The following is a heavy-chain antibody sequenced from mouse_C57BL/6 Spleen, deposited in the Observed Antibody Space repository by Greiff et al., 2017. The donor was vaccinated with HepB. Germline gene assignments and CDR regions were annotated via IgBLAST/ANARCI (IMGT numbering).Heavy chain of an antibody. D-gene: IGHD2-4*01. CDR2: IYPGDGDT. Sequence: QVQLQQSGAELVKPGASVKISCKASGYAFSSYWMNWVKQRPGKGLEWIGQIYPGDGDTNYNGKFKGKATLTADKSSSKAYMQLSSLTSEDSAVYFCARGDYDVYAMDYWGQGTSVTVSS. V-gene: IGHV1-80*01. CDR3: ARGDYDVYAMDY. CDR1: GYAFSSYW. J-gene: IGHJ4*01.